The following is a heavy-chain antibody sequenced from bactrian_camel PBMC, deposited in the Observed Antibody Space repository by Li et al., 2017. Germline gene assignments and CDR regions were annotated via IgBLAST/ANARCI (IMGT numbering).Heavy chain of an antibody. J-gene: IGHJ4*01. CDR1: GFTFSSSD. V-gene: IGHV3S40*01. Sequence: VQLVESGGGLVQPGGSLRLSCTASGFTFSSSDMSWGRQIPGKGLEWVSGIDTGGGNTYYADSVKGRFTISRDNAKNTLYLQMNSLKSEDTALYYCATENGPIRWVGFYHPGGGLVDWSQGTQVTVS. D-gene: IGHD5*01. CDR2: IDTGGGNT. CDR3: ATENGPIRWVGFYHPGGGLVD.